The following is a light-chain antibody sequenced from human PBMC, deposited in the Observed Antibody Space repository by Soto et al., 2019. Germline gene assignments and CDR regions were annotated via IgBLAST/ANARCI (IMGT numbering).Light chain of an antibody. CDR3: HQSNSYSVS. CDR1: QTISSW. V-gene: IGKV1-5*03. J-gene: IGKJ1*01. CDR2: KAS. Sequence: DIQMTQSATTLSGTAGDRVTKNCRASQTISSWLAWYQQKPGKAPKLLIYKASTLKSGVPSRFSGFGSGTEFTLTISSLQPEGLGTYYCHQSNSYSVSFGQRTKVDI.